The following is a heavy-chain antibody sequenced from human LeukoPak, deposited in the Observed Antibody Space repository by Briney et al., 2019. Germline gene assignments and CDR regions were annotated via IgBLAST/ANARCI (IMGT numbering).Heavy chain of an antibody. J-gene: IGHJ4*02. CDR3: ASGGLGARKFYSDPFHY. D-gene: IGHD2-15*01. Sequence: PGGSLRLSCAASGFTVSSNYMSWVRQPPGKGLECVSIIYSAGSRYYADSVRGRFTISRDDSKNTMFLQMNSLRVDDTAVYYCASGGLGARKFYSDPFHYRGQGILVTVSS. CDR1: GFTVSSNY. CDR2: IYSAGSR. V-gene: IGHV3-53*05.